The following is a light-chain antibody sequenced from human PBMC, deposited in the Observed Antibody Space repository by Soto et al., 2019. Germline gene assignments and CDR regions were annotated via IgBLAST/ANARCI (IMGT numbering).Light chain of an antibody. CDR1: QGIGNS. V-gene: IGKV1-9*01. CDR2: GAS. CDR3: QQLVNYPLT. Sequence: DIQLTQSPSFLSASVGDRLTITCRASQGIGNSLAWYQQKPGIAPKLLIYGASTLQGGVPTRFGGSGSGTEFTLTISSLQPEDFATYYCQQLVNYPLTFGGGTEVE. J-gene: IGKJ4*01.